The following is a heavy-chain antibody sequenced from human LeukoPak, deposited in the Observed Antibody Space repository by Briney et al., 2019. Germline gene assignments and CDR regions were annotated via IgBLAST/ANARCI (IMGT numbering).Heavy chain of an antibody. J-gene: IGHJ5*02. CDR2: IFDSGST. V-gene: IGHV4-59*08. CDR3: ARHRSGSSWFAP. D-gene: IGHD6-19*01. CDR1: GGSISTYC. Sequence: SETLSLTCTVSGGSISTYCWSWIRQPPGKGLEWIGYIFDSGSTNYNPSLKSRVTISVDTSKSQFSLSLSSVTAADTAVYYCARHRSGSSWFAPWGQGTLVTVSS.